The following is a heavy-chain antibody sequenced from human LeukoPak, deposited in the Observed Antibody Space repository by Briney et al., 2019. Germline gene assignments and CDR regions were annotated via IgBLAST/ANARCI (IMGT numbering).Heavy chain of an antibody. J-gene: IGHJ3*02. V-gene: IGHV3-23*01. CDR3: ARLTTAYDAFDI. CDR1: GFAFSSYA. D-gene: IGHD4-17*01. CDR2: ISGSGDRT. Sequence: GAPLILSCSTSGFAFSSYAMTWVRQAPGKGLEWVSGISGSGDRTYYADSVKGRFTISRDNAKNSLYLQMNSLRAEDTAVYYCARLTTAYDAFDIWGQGTMVTVSS.